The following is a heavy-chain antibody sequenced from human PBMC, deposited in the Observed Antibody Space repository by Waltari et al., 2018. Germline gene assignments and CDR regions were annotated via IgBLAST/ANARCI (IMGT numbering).Heavy chain of an antibody. Sequence: QITLKESGPTLLKPTQTLTVTCSFSGFSLTTTGVGVGWIRQPPGKALEWLAVIYWENGKGHSPSLRNRLTITKDTSKNQVVLTMTNVDPVDTATYFCAHRALADTAMGWDFGSWDYWGQGALVTVSS. J-gene: IGHJ4*02. D-gene: IGHD5-18*01. CDR2: IYWENGK. CDR1: GFSLTTTGVG. V-gene: IGHV2-5*02. CDR3: AHRALADTAMGWDFGSWDY.